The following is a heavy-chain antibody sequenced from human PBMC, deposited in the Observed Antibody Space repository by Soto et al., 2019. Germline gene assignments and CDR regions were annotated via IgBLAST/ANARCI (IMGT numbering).Heavy chain of an antibody. Sequence: QVQLQESGPGLVKPSETLSLSCTVSGGSVSSGSYDWSWIRQPPGKGLEWIAYFYYTGSTNYNPSLKSRVTISVDTSKNQFSLKLRSVTAADTSVYYCARESREHCSSGGLDVWGQGTTVTVSS. V-gene: IGHV4-61*01. CDR1: GGSVSSGSYD. J-gene: IGHJ6*02. D-gene: IGHD1-26*01. CDR3: ARESREHCSSGGLDV. CDR2: FYYTGST.